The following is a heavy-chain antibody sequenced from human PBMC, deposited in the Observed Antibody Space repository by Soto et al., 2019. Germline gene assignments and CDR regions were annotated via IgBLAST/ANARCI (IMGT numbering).Heavy chain of an antibody. V-gene: IGHV3-9*01. CDR2: ISWNSGSI. CDR3: AKDMLPGYCSGGSCLKPYDAFDI. CDR1: GFTFDDYA. J-gene: IGHJ3*02. Sequence: GGSLRLSCAASGFTFDDYAMHWVRQAPGKGLEWVSGISWNSGSIGYADSVKGRFTISRDNAKNSLYLQMNSLRAEDTALYYCAKDMLPGYCSGGSCLKPYDAFDIWGQGTMVTVSS. D-gene: IGHD2-15*01.